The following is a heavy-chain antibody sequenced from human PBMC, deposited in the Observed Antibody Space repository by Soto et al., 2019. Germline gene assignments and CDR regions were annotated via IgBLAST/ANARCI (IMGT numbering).Heavy chain of an antibody. V-gene: IGHV1-69*05. CDR3: ARDRGPSSGYYPYWFDP. D-gene: IGHD3-22*01. Sequence: QVQLVQSGAEVKKPGSSVKVSCKASGGTFSSYAITWVRQAPGQGLEWMGEIIPIFDTANYAQKFQGRVTITPAESTSTADTELSSLRSEDTAVYYCARDRGPSSGYYPYWFDPWGQGTLVTVSS. J-gene: IGHJ5*02. CDR2: IIPIFDTA. CDR1: GGTFSSYA.